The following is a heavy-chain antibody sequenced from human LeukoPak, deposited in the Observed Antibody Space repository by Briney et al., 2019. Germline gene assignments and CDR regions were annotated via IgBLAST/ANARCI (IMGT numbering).Heavy chain of an antibody. CDR3: ARGPQGRGAGDYRFGP. V-gene: IGHV1-2*02. J-gene: IGHJ5*02. Sequence: GASVKLSCQASGYNFADHYVHWARQAPGQGLEWMGWINPKSGGTDYAQKFQGRVAMTRNTSISTAYMELSSLRSEDTAVYYCARGPQGRGAGDYRFGPWGQGTLVTVSS. D-gene: IGHD4-17*01. CDR2: INPKSGGT. CDR1: GYNFADHY.